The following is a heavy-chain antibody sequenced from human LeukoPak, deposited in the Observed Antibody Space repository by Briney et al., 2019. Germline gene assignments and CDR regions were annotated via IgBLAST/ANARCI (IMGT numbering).Heavy chain of an antibody. Sequence: PGGSLRLSCAPSGFTINIYAMTWVRQAPGKGLEWVSSITVSGGGISYADSVKGRFTISRDNSKNTLYLQMSSLRAEDTAVYYCAKDPNGDYVGAFDGWDRGTRVTVSS. V-gene: IGHV3-23*01. CDR3: AKDPNGDYVGAFDG. J-gene: IGHJ3*01. CDR1: GFTINIYA. CDR2: ITVSGGGI. D-gene: IGHD4-17*01.